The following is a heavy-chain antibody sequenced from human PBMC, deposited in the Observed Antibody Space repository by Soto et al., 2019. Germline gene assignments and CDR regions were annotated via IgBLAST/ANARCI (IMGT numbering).Heavy chain of an antibody. CDR2: IYHSGST. D-gene: IGHD6-6*01. CDR1: GCSISRGGYS. V-gene: IGHV4-30-2*01. CDR3: ARVLAY. Sequence: LPLTCAFPGCSISRGGYSRSWIRQPPGKGLEWIGYIYHSGSTYYNPSLKSRVTISVDRSKNQFSLKLSSVTAANTAVYYCARVLAYWGQGTLFTVS. J-gene: IGHJ4*02.